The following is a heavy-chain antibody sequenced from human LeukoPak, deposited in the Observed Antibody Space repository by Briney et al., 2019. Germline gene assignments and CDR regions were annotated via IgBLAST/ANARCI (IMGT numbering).Heavy chain of an antibody. D-gene: IGHD3-10*01. J-gene: IGHJ4*02. CDR2: ISSSSSYI. CDR1: GFTFSSYR. V-gene: IGHV3-21*04. CDR3: AKDYRTFGLLDS. Sequence: PGGSLRLSCAASGFTFSSYRMTWVRQAPGKGLEWVSSISSSSSYIYYADSVKGRFTISRDNAKNSLYLQMNSLRAEDTGVYYCAKDYRTFGLLDSWGQGALVTVSS.